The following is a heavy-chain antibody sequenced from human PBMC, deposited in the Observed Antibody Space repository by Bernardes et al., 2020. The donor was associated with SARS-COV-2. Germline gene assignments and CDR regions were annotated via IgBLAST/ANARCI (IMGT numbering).Heavy chain of an antibody. J-gene: IGHJ5*02. CDR3: ARTPYDFWSGYYKAEGWFDP. CDR1: GGSISSYY. V-gene: IGHV4-59*01. CDR2: IYYSGST. D-gene: IGHD3-3*01. Sequence: SETLSLTRTVSGGSISSYYWSWIRQPPGKGLEWIGYIYYSGSTNYNPSLKSRVTISVDTSKNQFSLKLSSVTAADTAVYYCARTPYDFWSGYYKAEGWFDPWGQGTLVTVSS.